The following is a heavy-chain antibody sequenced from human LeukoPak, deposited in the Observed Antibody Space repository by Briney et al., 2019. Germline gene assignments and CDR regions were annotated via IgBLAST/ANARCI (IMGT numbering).Heavy chain of an antibody. CDR2: ISHDRSNN. CDR3: ARDLSGSYMSDY. D-gene: IGHD3-10*01. Sequence: SGRSLRLSCAASGFTFSNYAMHWARQAPGKGREWVAFISHDRSNNCHAASVKGRFTISRDNSKNTLYLQMNSLTDEDAAVYYCARDLSGSYMSDYWGQGTLVTVSS. V-gene: IGHV3-30-3*01. CDR1: GFTFSNYA. J-gene: IGHJ4*02.